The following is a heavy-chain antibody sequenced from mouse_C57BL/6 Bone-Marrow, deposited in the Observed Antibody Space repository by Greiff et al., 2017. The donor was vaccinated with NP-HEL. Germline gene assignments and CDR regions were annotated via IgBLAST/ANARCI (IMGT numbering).Heavy chain of an antibody. D-gene: IGHD1-1*01. V-gene: IGHV5-12*01. CDR3: ATVVATGGAMDY. J-gene: IGHJ4*01. CDR2: ISNGGGST. Sequence: EVQLVESGGGLVQPGGSLKLSCAASGFTFSDYYMYWVRQTPEKRLEWVAYISNGGGSTYYPDTVKGRFTISRDNAKNTLYLQMSRLKSEDTAMYYCATVVATGGAMDYWGQGTSVTVSS. CDR1: GFTFSDYY.